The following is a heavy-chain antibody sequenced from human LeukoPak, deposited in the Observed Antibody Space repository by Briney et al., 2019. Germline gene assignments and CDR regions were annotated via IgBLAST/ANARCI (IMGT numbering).Heavy chain of an antibody. D-gene: IGHD6-13*01. Sequence: GGSLRLSYAASGFTFSSYAMSWVRQAPGKGLEWVSAISGSGGSTYYADSVKGRFTISRDNSKNTLYLQMNSLRAEDTAVYYCAKGKYDSSSWYPDYWGQGTLVTVSS. CDR3: AKGKYDSSSWYPDY. J-gene: IGHJ4*02. CDR2: ISGSGGST. CDR1: GFTFSSYA. V-gene: IGHV3-23*01.